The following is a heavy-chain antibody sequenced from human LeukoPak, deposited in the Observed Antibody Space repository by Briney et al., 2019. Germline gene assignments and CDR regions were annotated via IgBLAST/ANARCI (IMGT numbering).Heavy chain of an antibody. V-gene: IGHV3-23*01. CDR2: ISNTGGST. Sequence: GGSLRLSCAASGFSSNTYAMSWVRQAPGKGLEWVSVISNTGGSTYYADSVKGRFTISRDKSKNTLSLQMNSLRAEDTAVYYCAQQVGYCSSGSCYFTYWGQGTLVTVSS. J-gene: IGHJ1*01. CDR1: GFSSNTYA. CDR3: AQQVGYCSSGSCYFTY. D-gene: IGHD2-15*01.